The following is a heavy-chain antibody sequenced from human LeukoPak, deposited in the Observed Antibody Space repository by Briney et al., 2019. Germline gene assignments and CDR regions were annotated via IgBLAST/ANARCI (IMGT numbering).Heavy chain of an antibody. CDR3: ARGFYEGRY. J-gene: IGHJ4*02. CDR1: GGSFSGYY. D-gene: IGHD2/OR15-2a*01. Sequence: PSETLSLTCAVYGGSFSGYYWSWIRQPPGKGLEWIGEINHSGSTNYNPSLKSRVTISVDTSKNQFSLKLSSVTAADTAVYYCARGFYEGRYWGQGTLVTVSS. V-gene: IGHV4-34*01. CDR2: INHSGST.